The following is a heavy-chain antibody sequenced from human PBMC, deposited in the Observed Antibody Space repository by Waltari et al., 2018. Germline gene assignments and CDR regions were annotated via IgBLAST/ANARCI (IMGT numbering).Heavy chain of an antibody. Sequence: QVQLVQSGAEVKKPGSSVKVSCKASGGTFSSYAISWVRQAPGQGLEWMGRINPSFGTANYAQKCQGRVTITADKSTSTAYMELSSLRSEDTAVYYCARLRGYSGYGELYYYYGMDVWGQGTTVTVSS. V-gene: IGHV1-69*08. CDR2: INPSFGTA. D-gene: IGHD5-12*01. CDR1: GGTFSSYA. CDR3: ARLRGYSGYGELYYYYGMDV. J-gene: IGHJ6*02.